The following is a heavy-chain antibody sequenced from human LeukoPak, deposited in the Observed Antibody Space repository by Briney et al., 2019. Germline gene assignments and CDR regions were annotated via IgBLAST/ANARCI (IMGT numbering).Heavy chain of an antibody. CDR2: ISGSGGST. D-gene: IGHD2-2*01. CDR3: AKSIVVVPAAIEYFQH. J-gene: IGHJ1*01. Sequence: QSGGSLRLSCAASGFTFSSYSMSWVRQAPGKGLEWVSAISGSGGSTYYADSVKGRFTISRDNSKNTLYLQMNSLRAEDTAVYYCAKSIVVVPAAIEYFQHWGQGTLVTVSS. V-gene: IGHV3-23*01. CDR1: GFTFSSYS.